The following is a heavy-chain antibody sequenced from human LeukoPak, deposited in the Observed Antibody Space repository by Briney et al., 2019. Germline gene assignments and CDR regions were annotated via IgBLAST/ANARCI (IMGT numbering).Heavy chain of an antibody. J-gene: IGHJ3*02. V-gene: IGHV3-23*01. CDR3: ARGIAAAHDAFDI. D-gene: IGHD6-13*01. CDR1: GFIFSNYA. Sequence: PGGSLRLSCAASGFIFSNYAMSWVRQAPGKGLEWVSSINYSGGDTYYADSVKGRFTISRDNSKNTLYLQMNSLRAEDTAVYYCARGIAAAHDAFDIWGQGTMVTVSS. CDR2: INYSGGDT.